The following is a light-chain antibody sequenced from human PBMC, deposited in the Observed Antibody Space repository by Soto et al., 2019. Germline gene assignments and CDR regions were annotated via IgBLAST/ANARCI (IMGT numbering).Light chain of an antibody. CDR1: SSDVGGYNS. CDR2: DVS. Sequence: QSALTQPASVSGSPGQSITISCTGTSSDVGGYNSVSWYQQHPGKAPKLVIYDVSNRPSGVSNRFSGSKSCNTASLTISGLQAEDEADYYCSSYTRSSTLGVVFGGGTQLTVL. V-gene: IGLV2-14*01. CDR3: SSYTRSSTLGVV. J-gene: IGLJ2*01.